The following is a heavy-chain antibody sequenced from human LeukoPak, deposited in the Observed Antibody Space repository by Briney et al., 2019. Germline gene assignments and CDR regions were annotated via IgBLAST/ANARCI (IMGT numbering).Heavy chain of an antibody. CDR1: GYTFTGYY. CDR2: INPNSGGT. D-gene: IGHD2-2*03. J-gene: IGHJ4*02. V-gene: IGHV1-2*02. Sequence: ASVKVSCKASGYTFTGYYMHWGRQAPGQGLEWMGWINPNSGGTNYAQKFQGRVTMTRDTSISTAYMELSRLRSDDTAVYYCASFIPLDIVVVPAANSDYWGQGTLVTVSS. CDR3: ASFIPLDIVVVPAANSDY.